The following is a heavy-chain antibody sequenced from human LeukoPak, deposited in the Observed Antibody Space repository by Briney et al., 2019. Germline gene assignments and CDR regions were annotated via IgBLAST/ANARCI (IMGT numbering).Heavy chain of an antibody. V-gene: IGHV4-34*01. CDR2: INHSGST. J-gene: IGHJ4*02. CDR1: GGSFSGYY. CDR3: AREQQLASYFDY. D-gene: IGHD6-13*01. Sequence: SETLSLTCAVYGGSFSGYYWSWIRQPPGKGLEWIGEINHSGSTNYNPSLKSRVSISVDTSKNQFSLKLSSVTAADTAVYYCAREQQLASYFDYWGQGTLVTVSS.